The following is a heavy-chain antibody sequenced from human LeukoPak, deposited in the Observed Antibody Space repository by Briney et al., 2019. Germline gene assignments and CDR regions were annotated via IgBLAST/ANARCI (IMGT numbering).Heavy chain of an antibody. D-gene: IGHD3-22*01. CDR2: ISYDGSNK. CDR3: ARSRPKYYYDSSGYYQILDY. CDR1: GFTFSSYA. V-gene: IGHV3-30*04. Sequence: GGSLRLSCAASGFTFSSYAMHWVRQAPGKGLEWVAVISYDGSNKYYADSVKGRFTISRDNSKNTLYLQMNSLRAEDTAVYYCARSRPKYYYDSSGYYQILDYWGQGTLVTVSS. J-gene: IGHJ4*02.